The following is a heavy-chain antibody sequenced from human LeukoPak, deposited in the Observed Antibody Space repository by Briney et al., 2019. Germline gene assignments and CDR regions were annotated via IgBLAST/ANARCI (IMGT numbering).Heavy chain of an antibody. CDR1: GFTFDDYA. CDR3: ARDDSPYSSSFWVTFDY. Sequence: PGGSLRLSCAASGFTFDDYAMHWVRQAPGKGLEWVSGISWNSGSIGYADSVKGRFTISRDNAKNSLYLQMNSLRAEDTAVYYCARDDSPYSSSFWVTFDYWGQGTLVTVSS. CDR2: ISWNSGSI. J-gene: IGHJ4*02. V-gene: IGHV3-9*01. D-gene: IGHD6-6*01.